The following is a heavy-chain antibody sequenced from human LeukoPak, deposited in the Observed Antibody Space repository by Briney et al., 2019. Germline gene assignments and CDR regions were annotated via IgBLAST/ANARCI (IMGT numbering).Heavy chain of an antibody. Sequence: SETLSLTCTVSGYSIRSGYYWGWIRQPPGKGLEWIGSIYHSGSTYYNPSLKSRVTISVDTSKNQFSLKLSSVTAADTAVYYCARSFIVVVPAAIDYWGQGTLVTVSS. CDR1: GYSIRSGYY. CDR2: IYHSGST. J-gene: IGHJ4*02. CDR3: ARSFIVVVPAAIDY. D-gene: IGHD2-2*01. V-gene: IGHV4-38-2*02.